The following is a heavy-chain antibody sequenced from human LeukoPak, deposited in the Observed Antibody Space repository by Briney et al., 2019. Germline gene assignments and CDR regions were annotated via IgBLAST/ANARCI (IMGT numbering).Heavy chain of an antibody. V-gene: IGHV4-39*01. J-gene: IGHJ3*02. CDR2: IYYSGST. CDR1: GASINNSPYY. CDR3: ARKPQSRITMVRGRISNAFDI. D-gene: IGHD3-10*01. Sequence: PSGTLSLTCTVSGASINNSPYYWGWIRQPPGKGLEWIGSIYYSGSTYYNPSLKSRVTISVDTSKNQFSLKLSSVTAADTAVYYCARKPQSRITMVRGRISNAFDIWGQGTMVTVSS.